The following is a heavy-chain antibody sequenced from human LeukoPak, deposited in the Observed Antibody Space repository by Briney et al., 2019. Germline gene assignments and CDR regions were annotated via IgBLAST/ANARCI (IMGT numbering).Heavy chain of an antibody. J-gene: IGHJ4*02. CDR3: ARDLQDGYFDY. CDR2: IYSGGST. V-gene: IGHV3-66*01. Sequence: GGSLRLSCAASGFTVSSNYMSWVRQAPGKGLEWVSVIYSGGSTYYADSVKGRFTISRDNSKNTLYLQMNSLRAEDTAVYYCARDLQDGYFDYWGQGTLVTVSS. D-gene: IGHD4-11*01. CDR1: GFTVSSNY.